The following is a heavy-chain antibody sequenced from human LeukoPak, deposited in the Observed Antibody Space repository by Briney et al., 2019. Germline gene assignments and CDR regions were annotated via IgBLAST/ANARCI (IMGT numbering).Heavy chain of an antibody. Sequence: AASVKVSCKASGYTFTSYDINWLRQATGQGREWMGWMNPNSGNTGYAQKFQGRVTMTRNTSISTAYMELSSMRSEDTAVYYCARGPSGADTYYMDVWGKGTTVTVSS. D-gene: IGHD3-10*01. CDR2: MNPNSGNT. V-gene: IGHV1-8*01. CDR1: GYTFTSYD. J-gene: IGHJ6*03. CDR3: ARGPSGADTYYMDV.